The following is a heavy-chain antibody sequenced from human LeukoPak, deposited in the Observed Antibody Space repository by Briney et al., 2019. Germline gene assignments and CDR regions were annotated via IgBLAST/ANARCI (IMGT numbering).Heavy chain of an antibody. CDR3: ARGPPFAAALRWFDP. CDR1: GDSISSGGYY. Sequence: SETLSLTCTVSGDSISSGGYYWRWIRQHPGKGLQWIEYIYYSGSIYYNPSLKSRLTISVDTSKNQFSLKLSSVTAADTAVYYCARGPPFAAALRWFDPWGQGTLVTVS. CDR2: IYYSGSI. V-gene: IGHV4-31*03. D-gene: IGHD2-15*01. J-gene: IGHJ5*02.